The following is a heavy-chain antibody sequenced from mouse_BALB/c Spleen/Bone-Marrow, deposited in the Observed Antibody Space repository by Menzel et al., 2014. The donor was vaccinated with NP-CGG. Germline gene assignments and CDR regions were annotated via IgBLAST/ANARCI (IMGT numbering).Heavy chain of an antibody. V-gene: IGHV7-3*02. CDR1: GFTFTDYY. CDR2: IRNKANGYTT. Sequence: EVHLVESGGGLVQPGGSLRLSCATSGFTFTDYYMSWVRQPPGKALEWLGFIRNKANGYTTEYSASVKGRFTISRDNSQSILYLQMNTLRAEDSATYYCARDDYYAMDYWGQGTSVTVPS. CDR3: ARDDYYAMDY. J-gene: IGHJ4*01.